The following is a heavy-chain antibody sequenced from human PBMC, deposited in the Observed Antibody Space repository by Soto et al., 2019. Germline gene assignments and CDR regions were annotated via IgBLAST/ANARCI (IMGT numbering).Heavy chain of an antibody. V-gene: IGHV4-34*01. CDR2: INHSGST. CDR3: ARGDTVPSQSWFDP. Sequence: PSETLSLTFAVYGGSFSCYYWSWIRQPPGKGLDWIGEINHSGSTNYNPSLKSRVTISVDTSKNQFSLKLTSVTAAHTAVYYCARGDTVPSQSWFDPWGQGTLVTVSS. D-gene: IGHD4-17*01. CDR1: GGSFSCYY. J-gene: IGHJ5*02.